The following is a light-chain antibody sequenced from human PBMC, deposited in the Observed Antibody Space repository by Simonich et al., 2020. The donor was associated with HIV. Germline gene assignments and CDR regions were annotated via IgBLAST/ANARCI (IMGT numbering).Light chain of an antibody. Sequence: QSALTQPASGSGSPGQSITTSSTGTSSDVGNYNLVSWYQQHPGKAPKLMIYEGTKRPSGVSNRFSGSKSGNTASLTISGLQAEDEADYYCAAWDDSLNALYVFGTGTKVTVL. CDR3: AAWDDSLNALYV. V-gene: IGLV2-23*01. CDR1: SSDVGNYNL. J-gene: IGLJ1*01. CDR2: EGT.